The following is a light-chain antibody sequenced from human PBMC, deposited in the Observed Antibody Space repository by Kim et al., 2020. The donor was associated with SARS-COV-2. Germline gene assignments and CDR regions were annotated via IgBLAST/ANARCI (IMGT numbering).Light chain of an antibody. CDR1: QEISSY. Sequence: SASTRDKVTITCRATQEISSYLALYQKKPGKAPKLLIYAASTLQSGVPSRFSGCGSGTNFSLTISCLQSEDFATYYCQQYYTFPNAFGQGTKLEI. V-gene: IGKV1-8*01. J-gene: IGKJ2*01. CDR3: QQYYTFPNA. CDR2: AAS.